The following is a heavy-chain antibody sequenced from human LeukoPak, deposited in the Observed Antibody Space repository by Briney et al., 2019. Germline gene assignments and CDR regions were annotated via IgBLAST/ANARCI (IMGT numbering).Heavy chain of an antibody. CDR1: GGSISSGSYY. D-gene: IGHD6-19*01. CDR3: ARDTQWLGFIDY. Sequence: SETLSLTCTVSGGSISSGSYYWSWIRQPAGKGLEWIGRIYTSGSTNYNPSLKSHVPISVDTSKNQFSLKLSSVTAADTAVYYCARDTQWLGFIDYWGQGTLVTVSS. V-gene: IGHV4-61*02. J-gene: IGHJ4*02. CDR2: IYTSGST.